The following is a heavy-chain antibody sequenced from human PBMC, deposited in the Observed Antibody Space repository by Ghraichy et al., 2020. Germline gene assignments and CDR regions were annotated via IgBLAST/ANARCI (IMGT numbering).Heavy chain of an antibody. CDR2: ITSSSRNT. CDR3: ARGSKVVRFYYYDGMDV. V-gene: IGHV3-48*02. Sequence: GGSLRLSCAGSGFTFSSYSMNWVRQSPGKGLEWVSYITSSSRNTFYADSVKGRFTISRDNAQNSLSLQMNSLRDEDTAVYYCARGSKVVRFYYYDGMDVWSRGTTVTVSS. J-gene: IGHJ6*02. D-gene: IGHD4-23*01. CDR1: GFTFSSYS.